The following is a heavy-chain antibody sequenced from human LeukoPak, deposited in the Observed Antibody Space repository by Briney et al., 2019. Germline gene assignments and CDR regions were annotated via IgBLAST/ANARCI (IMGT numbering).Heavy chain of an antibody. CDR2: IYYSGST. Sequence: SETLSLTCTVSGGSINSGNHYWGWIRQSPGKGLEWIGNIYYSGSTYYNPSLKSRVTISVDKSKNQFSLKLSSVTAADTAVYYCARRIAAAPRYYYYYMDVWGKGTTVTVSS. CDR1: GGSINSGNHY. V-gene: IGHV4-39*07. CDR3: ARRIAAAPRYYYYYMDV. D-gene: IGHD6-13*01. J-gene: IGHJ6*03.